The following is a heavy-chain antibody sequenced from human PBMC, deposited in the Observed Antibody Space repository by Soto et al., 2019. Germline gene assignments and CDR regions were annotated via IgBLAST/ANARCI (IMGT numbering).Heavy chain of an antibody. CDR1: GYTFTGYA. V-gene: IGHV1-3*05. J-gene: IGHJ4*02. D-gene: IGHD6-19*01. CDR3: ARAVAVAADFDY. CDR2: INAGNGKT. Sequence: QVQLVQSGAEEKKPGASVKVSCKASGYTFTGYAMHWVRQAPGQRLEWMGWINAGNGKTKYSQKFQGRVTITRDTAASTAYMELSSRRSEGTAVYYCARAVAVAADFDYWGQGTLFTVSS.